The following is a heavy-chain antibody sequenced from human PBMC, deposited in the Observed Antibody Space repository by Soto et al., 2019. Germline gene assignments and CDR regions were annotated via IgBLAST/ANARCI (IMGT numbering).Heavy chain of an antibody. CDR3: ARDSGWALGELSFGACDI. J-gene: IGHJ3*02. V-gene: IGHV4-31*03. Sequence: QVQLQESGPGLVKPSQTLSLTCTVSGGSISSGGYYWSWIRQHPGKGLEWIGYINYSGSTYYNPSLKSRVTMSVDTSKTHFSLKLSSVTAADTAVYDCARDSGWALGELSFGACDIWGQGTMVTVSS. CDR2: INYSGST. D-gene: IGHD3-16*02. CDR1: GGSISSGGYY.